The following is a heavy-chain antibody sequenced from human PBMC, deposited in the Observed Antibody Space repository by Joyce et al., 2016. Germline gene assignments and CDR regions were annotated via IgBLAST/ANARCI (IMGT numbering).Heavy chain of an antibody. D-gene: IGHD6-19*01. Sequence: QVQLQQWGAGLLKTSETVSLTCAVYSGPFSGFFWSWVRQPHGTVLEWLVDITNSGATHYNPSLKSRLTMSVDTSRKEFSLKLSTVTVADTAIYYCARSQWLAPLMYWGQGTPVTVSS. J-gene: IGHJ4*02. CDR1: SGPFSGFF. V-gene: IGHV4-34*02. CDR3: ARSQWLAPLMY. CDR2: ITNSGAT.